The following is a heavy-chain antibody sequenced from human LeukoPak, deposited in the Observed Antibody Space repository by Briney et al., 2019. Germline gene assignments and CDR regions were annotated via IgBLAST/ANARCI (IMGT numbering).Heavy chain of an antibody. CDR3: ARGPDCSDGICVNRPIDY. CDR2: INHSGST. D-gene: IGHD2-15*01. J-gene: IGHJ4*02. V-gene: IGHV4-34*01. Sequence: SETLSLTCAVYGGSFSGYYWTWIRQPPGKGLEWIGEINHSGSTNSNQSLKSRVTISIDTSKKQFSLNLSSVTAADTAIYYCARGPDCSDGICVNRPIDYWGQGTLVTVSS. CDR1: GGSFSGYY.